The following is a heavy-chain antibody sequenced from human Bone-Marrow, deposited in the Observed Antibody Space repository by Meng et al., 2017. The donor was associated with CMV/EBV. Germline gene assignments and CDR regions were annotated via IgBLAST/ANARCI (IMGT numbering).Heavy chain of an antibody. J-gene: IGHJ4*02. V-gene: IGHV3-7*01. D-gene: IGHD2-2*01. CDR2: IKQDGSEK. Sequence: ESLKISFAASGCTFSSYWMTWVRQAPGKGLEWVANIKQDGSEKYYVDSVKGRFTISRDNAKNLLYLQMNSLRAEDTAVFYCARYCSSTSCYVLRTFDYWGQGTLVTVSS. CDR1: GCTFSSYW. CDR3: ARYCSSTSCYVLRTFDY.